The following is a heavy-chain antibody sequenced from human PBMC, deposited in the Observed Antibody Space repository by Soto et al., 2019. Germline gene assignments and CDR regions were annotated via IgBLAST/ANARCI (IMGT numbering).Heavy chain of an antibody. CDR2: ISGSGAKT. D-gene: IGHD2-15*01. J-gene: IGHJ6*03. CDR1: GFTFDTYA. CDR3: AKLECSGGSCYSGRLVDYFYYYMDV. Sequence: EVQLLESGGGLVQPGGSLRLSCAASGFTFDTYAMSWVRQAPGKGLEWVSAISGSGAKTYYADSVKGRFTISRDNSKNTLYLQMISLRAEDTAVYHCAKLECSGGSCYSGRLVDYFYYYMDVWGKGTTVTVSS. V-gene: IGHV3-23*01.